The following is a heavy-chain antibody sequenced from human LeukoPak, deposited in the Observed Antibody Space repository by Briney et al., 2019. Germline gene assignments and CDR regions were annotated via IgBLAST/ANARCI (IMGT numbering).Heavy chain of an antibody. CDR1: GYSISSGYY. Sequence: SETLSLTCTVSGYSISSGYYWGWIRQPPGKGLEWIGSIYHSGSTYYNPSLKSRVTISVDTSKNQFSLKLSSVTAADTAVYYCARSYDSSGYYYDPFDYWGQGTLVTVSS. CDR2: IYHSGST. J-gene: IGHJ4*02. V-gene: IGHV4-38-2*02. CDR3: ARSYDSSGYYYDPFDY. D-gene: IGHD3-22*01.